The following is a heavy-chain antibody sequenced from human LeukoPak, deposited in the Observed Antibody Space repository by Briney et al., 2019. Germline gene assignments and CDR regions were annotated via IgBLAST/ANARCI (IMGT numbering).Heavy chain of an antibody. CDR1: GCSISSYY. V-gene: IGHV4-4*07. J-gene: IGHJ6*03. CDR2: IYTSGST. Sequence: PSETLSVTCTVSGCSISSYYWSWIRQRAGRGLEWIGRIYTSGSTNYNPSLKSRVTMSVDTSKNQFSLKLSSVTAADTAVYYCARGGGSYTYYYYYMDVWGKGTTVTVSS. CDR3: ARGGGSYTYYYYYMDV. D-gene: IGHD1-26*01.